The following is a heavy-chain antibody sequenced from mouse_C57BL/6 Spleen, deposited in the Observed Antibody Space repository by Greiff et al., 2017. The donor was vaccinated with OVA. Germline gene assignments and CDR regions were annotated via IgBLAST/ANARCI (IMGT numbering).Heavy chain of an antibody. Sequence: DVQLQESGPSLVRPSQTLSLTCTVTGFSINSDCYWIWIRQFPGNKLEYIGYTFYSGITYYNPSLESRTYITRDTSKNQFSLKLSSVTTEDTATYYCARGPLTTVVADWYFDVWGTGTTVTVSS. CDR2: TFYSGIT. CDR3: ARGPLTTVVADWYFDV. J-gene: IGHJ1*03. CDR1: GFSINSDCY. V-gene: IGHV3-3*01. D-gene: IGHD1-1*01.